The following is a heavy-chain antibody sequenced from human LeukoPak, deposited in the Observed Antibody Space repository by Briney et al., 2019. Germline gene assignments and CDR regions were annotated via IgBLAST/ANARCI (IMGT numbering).Heavy chain of an antibody. J-gene: IGHJ6*02. D-gene: IGHD3-3*01. Sequence: PSETLSLTSAVYGGSLSGYYWSWIRQPPGKGLECIGEINHNGSTNSNPSLKSQVTISVDTSKTRSSLKQSYMPAADPAVYYCARGSNDFWSGYLPGMDVWGQGTTVTVSS. V-gene: IGHV4-34*01. CDR2: INHNGST. CDR1: GGSLSGYY. CDR3: ARGSNDFWSGYLPGMDV.